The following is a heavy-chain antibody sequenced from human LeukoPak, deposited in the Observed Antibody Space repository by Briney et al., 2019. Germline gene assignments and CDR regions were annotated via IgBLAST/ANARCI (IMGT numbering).Heavy chain of an antibody. CDR2: VSAGGTT. D-gene: IGHD6-19*01. V-gene: IGHV4-4*07. Sequence: SETLSLTCTVSGDSISPYYWSWIRQSAEKGLQWIGRVSAGGTTDYNPSLKSRVTMSVDTPKTQFSLKMTSVTAADTAVYYCSRGGGQWLIPDFDYWGQGLLVIVSS. CDR3: SRGGGQWLIPDFDY. CDR1: GDSISPYY. J-gene: IGHJ4*02.